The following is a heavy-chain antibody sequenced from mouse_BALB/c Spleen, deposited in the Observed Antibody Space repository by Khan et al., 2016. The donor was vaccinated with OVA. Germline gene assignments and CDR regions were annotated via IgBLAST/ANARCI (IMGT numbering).Heavy chain of an antibody. CDR2: ISCYNGVI. Sequence: LVKTGASVKISCKASGYSLAGYYMHWVKQSHGKSLEWIGYISCYNGVISYNQKFKGKATFTADTSSSTAYMQFNSLTSEDSAVYYCAGGDYYGSSSFAYWGQGTLVTVSA. CDR1: GYSLAGYY. D-gene: IGHD1-1*01. V-gene: IGHV1S34*01. J-gene: IGHJ3*01. CDR3: AGGDYYGSSSFAY.